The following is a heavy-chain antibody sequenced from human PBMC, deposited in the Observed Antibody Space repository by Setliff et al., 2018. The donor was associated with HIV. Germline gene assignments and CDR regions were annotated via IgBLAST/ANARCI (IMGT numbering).Heavy chain of an antibody. Sequence: ASVKVSCKASGYTFTSYAMHWVRQAPGQRLEWMGWINAGNGNTKYSPKFRDRVTMTTDTSTSTAYMELRSLRSDDTAVYYCARHASTWYYESSGPHFDYWGQGTLVTVSS. CDR1: GYTFTSYA. V-gene: IGHV1-3*01. CDR3: ARHASTWYYESSGPHFDY. D-gene: IGHD3-22*01. J-gene: IGHJ4*02. CDR2: INAGNGNT.